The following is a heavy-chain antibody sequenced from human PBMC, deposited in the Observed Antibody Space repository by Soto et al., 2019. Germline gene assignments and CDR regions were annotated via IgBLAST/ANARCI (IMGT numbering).Heavy chain of an antibody. D-gene: IGHD3-3*01. V-gene: IGHV1-2*02. Sequence: ASVKVSCKASGYTFTGYYMHWVRQAPGQGLEWMGWINPNSGGTNYAQKFQGRVTMTRDTSISTAYMELSRLRSDDTAVYYYASELRFLEWLSNGMDVWGQGTTVTVSS. CDR1: GYTFTGYY. CDR3: ASELRFLEWLSNGMDV. J-gene: IGHJ6*02. CDR2: INPNSGGT.